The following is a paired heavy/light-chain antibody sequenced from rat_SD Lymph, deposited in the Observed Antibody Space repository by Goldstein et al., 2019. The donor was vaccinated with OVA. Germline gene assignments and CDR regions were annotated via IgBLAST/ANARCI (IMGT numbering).Light chain of an antibody. Sequence: DIVLTQSPATLSVTPGESVSLSCRASQGISTHIHWYQQNSNESPRLLIKSASQSISGIPSRFSGSGSGTDFTLSINRVESEDFSVYYCQQSYRLPLTFGSGTKLEIK. CDR2: SAS. CDR1: QGISTH. J-gene: IGKJ5*01. V-gene: IGKV5S2*01. CDR3: QQSYRLPLT.
Heavy chain of an antibody. CDR2: ISAGGGDT. CDR3: ARHVVEYGYNYFDY. V-gene: IGHV5-25*01. D-gene: IGHD1-9*01. CDR1: GFTFSNYY. J-gene: IGHJ2*01. Sequence: EVQLVESGGGLVQPGRSMKVSCVASGFTFSNYYMAWVRQASTQGLEWVASISAGGGDTYYRDSVKGRFTISRDNATTTLYLQMDSLRSEDTASYYCARHVVEYGYNYFDYWGQGVMVTVSS.